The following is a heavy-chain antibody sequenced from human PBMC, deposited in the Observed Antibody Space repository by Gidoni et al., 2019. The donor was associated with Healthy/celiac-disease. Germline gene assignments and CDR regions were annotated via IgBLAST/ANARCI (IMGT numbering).Heavy chain of an antibody. D-gene: IGHD2-15*01. CDR3: TSRLGYCSGGSCYSNWYFDL. V-gene: IGHV3-49*04. J-gene: IGHJ2*01. CDR2: IRSKAYGGTT. CDR1: GFTFGDYA. Sequence: EVQLVESGGGLVQPGRSLRLSCTASGFTFGDYAMSWVRQAPGKGLGWVGFIRSKAYGGTTEYAASVKGRFTISRDDSKSIAYLQMNSLKTEDTAVYYCTSRLGYCSGGSCYSNWYFDLWGRGTLVTVSS.